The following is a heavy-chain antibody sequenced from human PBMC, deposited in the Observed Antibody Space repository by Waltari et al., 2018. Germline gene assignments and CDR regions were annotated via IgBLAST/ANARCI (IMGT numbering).Heavy chain of an antibody. V-gene: IGHV3-48*03. Sequence: EMQLVESGGGLALPGGSLRLSCAASRFTFPTYEMNVVRQAPGKGLEWVSYISSSGTSIYYADSVKGRFTISRDNAQDSLYLQMNSLRAEDTAVYYCARVAITGTGFDFWGQGSLVTVSS. J-gene: IGHJ4*02. CDR2: ISSSGTSI. D-gene: IGHD1-20*01. CDR3: ARVAITGTGFDF. CDR1: RFTFPTYE.